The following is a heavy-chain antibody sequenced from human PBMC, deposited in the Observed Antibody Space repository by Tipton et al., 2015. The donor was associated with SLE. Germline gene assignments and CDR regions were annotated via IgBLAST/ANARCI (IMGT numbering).Heavy chain of an antibody. CDR2: ISSSSSYI. Sequence: SLRLSCAASGFTFSSYSMNWVRQAPGKGLEWVSSISSSSSYIYYADSVKGRFTISRDNAKNSLYLQMNSLRAEDTAVYYCAKGGTMIVVVIWEYFQHWGQGTLVTVSS. CDR3: AKGGTMIVVVIWEYFQH. CDR1: GFTFSSYS. V-gene: IGHV3-21*04. J-gene: IGHJ1*01. D-gene: IGHD3-22*01.